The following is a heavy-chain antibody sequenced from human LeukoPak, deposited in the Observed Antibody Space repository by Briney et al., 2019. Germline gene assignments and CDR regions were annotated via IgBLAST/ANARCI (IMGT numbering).Heavy chain of an antibody. D-gene: IGHD1-26*01. CDR1: GVSISSYY. V-gene: IGHV4-59*08. CDR2: IYYSGST. J-gene: IGHJ4*02. Sequence: SETLSLTCTVSGVSISSYYWSWIRQPPGKGLEWIGYIYYSGSTNYNPSLKSRVTISVDTSKTQFSLKLSSVTAADTAVYYCASPGRAGGSSYFDYWGQGTLVTVSS. CDR3: ASPGRAGGSSYFDY.